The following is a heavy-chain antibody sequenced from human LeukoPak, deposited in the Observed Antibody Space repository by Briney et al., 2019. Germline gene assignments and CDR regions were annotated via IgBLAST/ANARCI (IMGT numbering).Heavy chain of an antibody. Sequence: ASVKVSCKGSGYTFTAYQIHWVRQAPGQGLEWMGWINPDSGDTDYAQKFQGRVTMTRDTSISTVFMELHRLRSDDTAVYYCIPEVSLAYRGQGTLVTVSS. V-gene: IGHV1-2*02. D-gene: IGHD1-26*01. J-gene: IGHJ4*02. CDR1: GYTFTAYQ. CDR3: IPEVSLAY. CDR2: INPDSGDT.